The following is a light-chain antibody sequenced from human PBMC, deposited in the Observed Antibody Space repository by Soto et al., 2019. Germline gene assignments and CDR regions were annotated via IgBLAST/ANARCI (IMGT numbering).Light chain of an antibody. V-gene: IGKV3-20*01. CDR2: GAS. J-gene: IGKJ2*01. CDR3: QQYSGSPLT. Sequence: EIVLTQSPGTLSLSPRERATLSCRASQSIFSNYLGWYQQKPGQAPRLLVYGASFRAAGLPDRFSGSGSGADFTLTISRLEPEDVAVYYCQQYSGSPLTFGQGTRLEIK. CDR1: QSIFSNY.